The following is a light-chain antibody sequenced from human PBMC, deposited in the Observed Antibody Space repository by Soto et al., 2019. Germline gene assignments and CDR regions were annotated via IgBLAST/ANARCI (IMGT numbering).Light chain of an antibody. Sequence: EIVLTQPPGTLSLSPGERATLSCRASQSVSSSYLAWYQQKPGQAPRLLIYGASSRATGIPDRFSGSGSGTDFTLTISRLEPEDFAVYYCQQYGSSPMFTFGQGTNLEIK. CDR2: GAS. J-gene: IGKJ2*01. CDR1: QSVSSSY. V-gene: IGKV3-20*01. CDR3: QQYGSSPMFT.